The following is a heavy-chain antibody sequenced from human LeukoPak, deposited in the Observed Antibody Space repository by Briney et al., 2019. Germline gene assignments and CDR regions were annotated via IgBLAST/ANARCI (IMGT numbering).Heavy chain of an antibody. Sequence: SETLSLTCTVSGYSISSGYYWGWIRQPPGKGLEWIGSIYHSGSTYYNPSLKSRVTISVDTSKNQFSLKLSSVTAADTAVYYCARVGSHSGDWFDPWGQGTLVTVS. CDR2: IYHSGST. CDR1: GYSISSGYY. V-gene: IGHV4-38-2*02. CDR3: ARVGSHSGDWFDP. J-gene: IGHJ5*02. D-gene: IGHD2-21*01.